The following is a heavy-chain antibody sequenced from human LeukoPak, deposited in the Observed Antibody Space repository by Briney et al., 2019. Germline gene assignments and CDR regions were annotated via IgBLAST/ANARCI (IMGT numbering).Heavy chain of an antibody. V-gene: IGHV4-31*03. CDR3: ARTYSSGWYVWFDL. CDR2: IYYSGST. Sequence: TSQTLSLTCTVSGGSISSGGYYWSWIRQHPGKGLEWIGYIYYSGSTYYNPSLKSRVTISVDTSKNQFSLKLSSVTAADTAVYYCARTYSSGWYVWFDLWGQGTLVTVSS. D-gene: IGHD6-19*01. CDR1: GGSISSGGYY. J-gene: IGHJ5*02.